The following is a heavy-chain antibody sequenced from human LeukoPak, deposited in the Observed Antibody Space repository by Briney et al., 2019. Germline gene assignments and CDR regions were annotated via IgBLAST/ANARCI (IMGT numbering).Heavy chain of an antibody. J-gene: IGHJ6*02. D-gene: IGHD3-10*01. V-gene: IGHV5-51*01. CDR3: ARLIGVRGVIRNPYYYYGMDV. Sequence: GESLKISCKVSGYSFPSYWITWVRQVPGKGLEWMGIIYPGDSDTRYSPSFQGQVTISADKSISTAYLQWSSLKASDTAMYYCARLIGVRGVIRNPYYYYGMDVWGQGTTVTVSS. CDR2: IYPGDSDT. CDR1: GYSFPSYW.